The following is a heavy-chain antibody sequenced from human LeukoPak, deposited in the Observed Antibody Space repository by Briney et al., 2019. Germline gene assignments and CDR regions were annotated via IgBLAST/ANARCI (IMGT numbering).Heavy chain of an antibody. V-gene: IGHV3-30*18. J-gene: IGHJ4*02. CDR1: GFTFSSYG. Sequence: PGRSLRLSCAASGFTFSSYGMHWVRQAPGKGLEWVADISYDGSNKYYADSVKDRLTNTRHNSKNTLYLQINSLRAEDTAVYYCAKDFIAVPGYWGQGTLVTVSS. D-gene: IGHD6-19*01. CDR2: ISYDGSNK. CDR3: AKDFIAVPGY.